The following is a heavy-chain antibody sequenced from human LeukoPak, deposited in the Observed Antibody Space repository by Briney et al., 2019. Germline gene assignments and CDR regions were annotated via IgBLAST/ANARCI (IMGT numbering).Heavy chain of an antibody. CDR3: ARLRTTGTFDY. CDR1: GFTFSSYA. D-gene: IGHD1-1*01. CDR2: ISGSGDST. Sequence: GGSLRLSCAASGFTFSSYAMSWVRQAPGKGLEWVSAISGSGDSTYYADSVKGRFTISRDNAKNSLYLQMNSLRAEDTALYYCARLRTTGTFDYWGQGTLVTVSS. V-gene: IGHV3-23*01. J-gene: IGHJ4*02.